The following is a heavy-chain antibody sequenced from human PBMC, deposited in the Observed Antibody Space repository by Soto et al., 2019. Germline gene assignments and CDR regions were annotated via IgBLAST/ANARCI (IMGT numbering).Heavy chain of an antibody. V-gene: IGHV1-2*02. CDR1: GYTFTDAY. J-gene: IGHJ4*02. CDR3: ASEEGTELDF. D-gene: IGHD1-1*01. Sequence: QVRLVQSGAEVKKPGASVKDTCKPSGYTFTDAYIHWVRQAPGQGLEWLGWINPKNGGTNYAQTFQGRVTTTRDTSSSTDFMELSSLNSNDTAVYYCASEEGTELDFWGQGTLVTVSS. CDR2: INPKNGGT.